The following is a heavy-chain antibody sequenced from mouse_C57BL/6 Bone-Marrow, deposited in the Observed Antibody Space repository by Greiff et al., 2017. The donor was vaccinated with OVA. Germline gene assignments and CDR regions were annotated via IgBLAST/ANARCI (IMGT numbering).Heavy chain of an antibody. V-gene: IGHV1-5*01. Sequence: VQLQQSGTVLARPGASVKMSCKTSGYTFTSYWMHWVKQRPGQGLEWIGAIYPGNSDTSYNQKFKGKAKLTAVTSASTAYMALSSLTNEDSAVYYFTRWIYYGSSHYYAMDYWGQGTSVTVSS. D-gene: IGHD1-1*01. J-gene: IGHJ4*01. CDR3: TRWIYYGSSHYYAMDY. CDR2: IYPGNSDT. CDR1: GYTFTSYW.